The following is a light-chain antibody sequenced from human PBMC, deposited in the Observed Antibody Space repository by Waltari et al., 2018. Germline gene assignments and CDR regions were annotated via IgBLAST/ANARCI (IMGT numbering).Light chain of an antibody. CDR1: QSVRSN. J-gene: IGKJ1*01. CDR2: AAS. V-gene: IGKV3-15*01. CDR3: QQYITWPRT. Sequence: EIVMTQSPGTLSVSPGESATLSCRASQSVRSNLAWYRQKPGQAPRLLIYAASTRATGIPARFSGGGSVTEFTLTISSLQSEDFAVYYCQQYITWPRTFGQGTKVEIK.